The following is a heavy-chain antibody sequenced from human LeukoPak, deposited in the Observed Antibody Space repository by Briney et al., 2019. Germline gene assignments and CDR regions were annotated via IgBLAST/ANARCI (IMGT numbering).Heavy chain of an antibody. CDR3: ARKEYYYDSSGDQAMDV. J-gene: IGHJ6*02. CDR2: INPNNGGT. Sequence: ASVKVSCKASGYIFTGYYMHWVRQAPGEGLEWMGRINPNNGGTNYAQKFQGRVTMTRDTSISTAYMELSRLRSDGTAVYCCARKEYYYDSSGDQAMDVWGQGTTVTVSS. D-gene: IGHD3-22*01. CDR1: GYIFTGYY. V-gene: IGHV1-2*06.